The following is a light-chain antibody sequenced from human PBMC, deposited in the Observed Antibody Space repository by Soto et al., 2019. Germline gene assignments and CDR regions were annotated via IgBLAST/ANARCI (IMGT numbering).Light chain of an antibody. CDR2: GAS. Sequence: TQSPGTLSLSPGERATLSCMASQSVSSSYLAWYQQKPGQAPRLLIYGASTRATGIPARFSGSGSGTEFTLTISSLQSEDFAVYYCQQYDNWPPLTFGGGTKVDI. J-gene: IGKJ4*01. CDR1: QSVSSSY. CDR3: QQYDNWPPLT. V-gene: IGKV3-15*01.